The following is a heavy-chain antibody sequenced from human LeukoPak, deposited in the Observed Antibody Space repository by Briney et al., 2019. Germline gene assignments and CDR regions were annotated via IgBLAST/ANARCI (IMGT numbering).Heavy chain of an antibody. J-gene: IGHJ4*02. Sequence: GGSLRLSCAASGFTFSSYAMHWVRQAPGKGLEWVAVISYDGSNKYYADSVKGRFTISRDNSKNTLYLQMNSLRAEDTAVYYCARDPAGAGTVEYYFDYWGQGTLVTVSS. CDR3: ARDPAGAGTVEYYFDY. CDR2: ISYDGSNK. D-gene: IGHD6-19*01. CDR1: GFTFSSYA. V-gene: IGHV3-30-3*01.